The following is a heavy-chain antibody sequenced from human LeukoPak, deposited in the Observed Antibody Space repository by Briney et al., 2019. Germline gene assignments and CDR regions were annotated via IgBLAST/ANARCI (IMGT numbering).Heavy chain of an antibody. D-gene: IGHD1-26*01. Sequence: PGGSLRLSCAASGFTFSSYAMSWVRQAPGKGLEWVSAVSGSGGSTYYADSVKGRFTISRDNSENTLYLQMNSLRAEDTAVYYCAKDVLYYRAGIVGATLDYWGQGTLVTVSS. J-gene: IGHJ4*02. CDR1: GFTFSSYA. CDR2: VSGSGGST. CDR3: AKDVLYYRAGIVGATLDY. V-gene: IGHV3-23*01.